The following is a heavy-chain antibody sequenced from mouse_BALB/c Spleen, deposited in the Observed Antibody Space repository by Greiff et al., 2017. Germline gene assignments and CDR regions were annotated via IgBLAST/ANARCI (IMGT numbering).Heavy chain of an antibody. CDR2: ISSGGSYT. CDR3: ARQKFFYYYAMDY. J-gene: IGHJ4*01. V-gene: IGHV5-6*01. CDR1: GFTFSSYG. Sequence: EVKLVESGGDLVKPGGSLKLSCAASGFTFSSYGMSWVRQTPDKRLEWVATISSGGSYTYYPDSVKGRFTISRDNAKNTLYLQMSSLKSEDTAMYYCARQKFFYYYAMDYWGQGTSVTVSS.